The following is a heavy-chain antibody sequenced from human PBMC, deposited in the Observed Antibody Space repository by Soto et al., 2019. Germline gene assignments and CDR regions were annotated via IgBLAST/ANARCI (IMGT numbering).Heavy chain of an antibody. D-gene: IGHD2-15*01. Sequence: GGSLRLSCAASGFTFSTYGMHWVRQAPGKGLEWVAVTSNDVVNKYYANSVKGRFTISRDKNTLYLQMNSLRAEDTAVYYCARRQWSYFDSWGQGTLVTVSS. J-gene: IGHJ4*02. CDR3: ARRQWSYFDS. CDR1: GFTFSTYG. V-gene: IGHV3-30*03. CDR2: TSNDVVNK.